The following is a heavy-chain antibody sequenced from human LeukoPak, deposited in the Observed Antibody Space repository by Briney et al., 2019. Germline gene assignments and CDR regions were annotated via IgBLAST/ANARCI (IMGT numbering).Heavy chain of an antibody. Sequence: PSETLSLTCTISGGSISSSSYYWGWIRQPPGKGLEWIGSIYYSGSTYYNPSLKSRVTISVDTSKNQFSLKLSSVTAADTAVYYCARGHDILTGYYTGYYFEYWGQGTLVTVSS. CDR2: IYYSGST. D-gene: IGHD3-9*01. CDR1: GGSISSSSYY. V-gene: IGHV4-39*01. CDR3: ARGHDILTGYYTGYYFEY. J-gene: IGHJ4*02.